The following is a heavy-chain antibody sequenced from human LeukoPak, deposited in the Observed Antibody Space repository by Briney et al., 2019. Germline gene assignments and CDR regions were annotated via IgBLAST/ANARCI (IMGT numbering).Heavy chain of an antibody. Sequence: GGSLRLSCAASGFTFSTYDMHWVRQATGKGLEWVSGIGVGFDAYYPGSVKGRFTVSRDNSNNRLSLQMSGLSAEDTAVYYCVRETYYSDTSTHFLFDYWGQGTLVTVSS. J-gene: IGHJ4*02. CDR2: IGVGFDA. CDR1: GFTFSTYD. V-gene: IGHV3-13*04. D-gene: IGHD3-22*01. CDR3: VRETYYSDTSTHFLFDY.